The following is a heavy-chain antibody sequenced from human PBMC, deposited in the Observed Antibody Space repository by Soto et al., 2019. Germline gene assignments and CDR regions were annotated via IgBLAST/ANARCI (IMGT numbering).Heavy chain of an antibody. Sequence: QVQLQQWGAGLLKPSETLSLTCAVYGGSFSGYYWSWIRQPPGKGLEWIGEINHSGSTNYNPSLKSRVTISVDTSKNQFSLKLSSVTAADTAVYYCARGRYCSGGSCYQNWFDPWGQGTLVTVSS. D-gene: IGHD2-15*01. CDR1: GGSFSGYY. CDR3: ARGRYCSGGSCYQNWFDP. V-gene: IGHV4-34*01. CDR2: INHSGST. J-gene: IGHJ5*02.